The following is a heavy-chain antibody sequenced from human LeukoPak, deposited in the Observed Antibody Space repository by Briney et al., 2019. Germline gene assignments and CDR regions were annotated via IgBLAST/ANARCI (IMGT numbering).Heavy chain of an antibody. D-gene: IGHD5/OR15-5a*01. J-gene: IGHJ4*02. CDR3: ATEQVSASAWGFDY. Sequence: SETLSLTSTVSGGSISSYLWSWIRQSAGKRLESLGRLHTSGTTTYSPSLQSRLTMSVDTSKSQVSLRLTSMTDADTAVYYCATEQVSASAWGFDYWGQGSLVTVSS. V-gene: IGHV4-4*07. CDR1: GGSISSYL. CDR2: LHTSGTT.